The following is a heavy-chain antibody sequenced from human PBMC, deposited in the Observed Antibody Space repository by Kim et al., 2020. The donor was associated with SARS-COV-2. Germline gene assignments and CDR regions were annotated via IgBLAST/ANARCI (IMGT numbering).Heavy chain of an antibody. J-gene: IGHJ4*02. Sequence: THYADSVKGRFTISRDNAKNSLYLQMNSLRAEDTAVYYCARETARDWYDYWGQGALVTVSS. V-gene: IGHV3-11*05. CDR3: ARETARDWYDY. D-gene: IGHD3-9*01. CDR2: T.